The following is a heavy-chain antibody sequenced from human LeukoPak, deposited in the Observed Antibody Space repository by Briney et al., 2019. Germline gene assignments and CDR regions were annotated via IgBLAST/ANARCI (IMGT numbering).Heavy chain of an antibody. Sequence: GGSLRLSCAASGFTFNYAWMNWVRQAPRKGLEWVGRIKSKNDGGTTDYAAPVKGRFTISRDDSQNTLSLQMNSLKTEDTAVYYCTTDLPDYAPYDFDYWGQGILVTVSS. D-gene: IGHD4-17*01. J-gene: IGHJ4*02. CDR1: GFTFNYAW. V-gene: IGHV3-15*01. CDR2: IKSKNDGGTT. CDR3: TTDLPDYAPYDFDY.